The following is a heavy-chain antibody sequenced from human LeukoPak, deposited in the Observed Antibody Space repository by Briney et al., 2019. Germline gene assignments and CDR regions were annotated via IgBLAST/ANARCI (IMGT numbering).Heavy chain of an antibody. CDR3: AKAYHDPSGYSYYFDY. D-gene: IGHD3-22*01. V-gene: IGHV3-21*01. CDR1: GFLFSAYS. Sequence: GGSLRLSCAASGFLFSAYSMNWIRQAPGKGLEWVSSISGSSSYVYYADSVKGRFTISRDNAKNSLYLHMNSLRAEDTAVYYCAKAYHDPSGYSYYFDYWGQGILVTVSS. J-gene: IGHJ4*02. CDR2: ISGSSSYV.